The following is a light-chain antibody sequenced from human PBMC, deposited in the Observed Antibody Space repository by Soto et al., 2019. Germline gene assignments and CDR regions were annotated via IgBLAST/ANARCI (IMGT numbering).Light chain of an antibody. V-gene: IGKV2D-29*02. CDR3: MQSTQLPPT. Sequence: DVVMTQTPLYLSVAPGQPPSISCKSSQSLLHITGETFLFWYLQKPGQSPQLLIYEVSTRVSGVPDRFSGSGSGTDFALEISRVEIDDVGIYYCMQSTQLPPTFGQGTRLEIK. CDR1: QSLLHITGETF. CDR2: EVS. J-gene: IGKJ5*01.